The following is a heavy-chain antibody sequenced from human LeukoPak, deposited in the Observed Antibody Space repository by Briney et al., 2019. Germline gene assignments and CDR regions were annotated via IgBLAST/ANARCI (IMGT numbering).Heavy chain of an antibody. CDR2: IYTSGST. Sequence: PSETLSLTCTVSGGSISSGSYYWSWIRQPAGKGLEWIGRIYTSGSTNYNPSLKSRVTISVDTSKNQFSLKLSSVTAADTAVYYCARAADFWSGYAMDVWGKGTTVTVSS. CDR3: ARAADFWSGYAMDV. J-gene: IGHJ6*03. D-gene: IGHD3-3*01. V-gene: IGHV4-61*02. CDR1: GGSISSGSYY.